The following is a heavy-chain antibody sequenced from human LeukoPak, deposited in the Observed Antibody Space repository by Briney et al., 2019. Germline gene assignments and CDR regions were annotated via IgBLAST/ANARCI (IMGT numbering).Heavy chain of an antibody. CDR2: IFHTGNTGIT. CDR1: GGSISSYY. V-gene: IGHV4-59*08. J-gene: IGHJ4*02. CDR3: ARAPSYSGPYYSDY. Sequence: SETLSLTCTVSGGSISSYYWSWIRQPPGKGLEWIGSIFHTGNTGITYYNPSLKSRVTISIDTSKNQFSLKLYSVTAADTAVYYCARAPSYSGPYYSDYWGQGTLVTVSS. D-gene: IGHD1-26*01.